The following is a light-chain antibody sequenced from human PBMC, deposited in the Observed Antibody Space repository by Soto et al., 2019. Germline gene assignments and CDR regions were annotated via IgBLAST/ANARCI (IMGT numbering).Light chain of an antibody. Sequence: QSVLTQPPSVSGGPGQRVTISCTGSSSNIGAGYDVHWYQQLPGTAPKLLIYGNSNRPSGVPDRFSGSKSGTSASLAITGLQAEDEADYYCQSYDSSLSGRGVIFGGGTKLTVL. CDR1: SSNIGAGYD. CDR3: QSYDSSLSGRGVI. J-gene: IGLJ2*01. CDR2: GNS. V-gene: IGLV1-40*01.